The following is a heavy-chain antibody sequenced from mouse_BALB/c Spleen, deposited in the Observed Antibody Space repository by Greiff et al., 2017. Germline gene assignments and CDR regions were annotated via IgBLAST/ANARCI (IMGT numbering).Heavy chain of an antibody. J-gene: IGHJ4*01. D-gene: IGHD2-14*01. V-gene: IGHV1-69*01. CDR2: IDTSDSYT. CDR3: ARTPTIGDAMDY. CDR1: GYTFTDYW. Sequence: QVQLQQSGAELVMPGASVKMSCKASGYTFTDYWMHWVKQRPGQGLEWIGAIDTSDSYTSYNQKFKGKATLTVDESSSTAYMQLSSLTSEDSAVYYCARTPTIGDAMDYWGQGTSVTVSS.